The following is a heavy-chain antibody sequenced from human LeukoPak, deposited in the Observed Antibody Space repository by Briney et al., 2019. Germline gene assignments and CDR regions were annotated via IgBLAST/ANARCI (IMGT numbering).Heavy chain of an antibody. V-gene: IGHV3-48*02. Sequence: PGGSLRLSCVVSGFTFSTKSMNWVRQAPGKGLDRVSYVTADGGTTYYADSVKGRFTISRDNAKNSEYLPIYSLRDEDTAVYYCASRDYFDYWGQGTLVTVSS. CDR1: GFTFSTKS. CDR2: VTADGGTT. CDR3: ASRDYFDY. J-gene: IGHJ4*02.